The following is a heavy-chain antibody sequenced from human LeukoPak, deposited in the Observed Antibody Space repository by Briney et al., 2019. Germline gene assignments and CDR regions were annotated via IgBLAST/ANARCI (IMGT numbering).Heavy chain of an antibody. Sequence: ASVKVSCKASGYSFVGYGITWVRQAPGQGLEWMGWFNPENGNTNYAQKFQGRVTITTDESTRTAYMELSSLRSEDTAVYYCARGYCSSTSCYTMDHWFDPWGQGTLVTVSS. CDR2: FNPENGNT. D-gene: IGHD2-2*02. CDR1: GYSFVGYG. J-gene: IGHJ5*02. V-gene: IGHV1-18*01. CDR3: ARGYCSSTSCYTMDHWFDP.